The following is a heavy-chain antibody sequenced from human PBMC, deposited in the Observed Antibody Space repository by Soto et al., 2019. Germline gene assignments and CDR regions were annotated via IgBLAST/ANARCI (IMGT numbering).Heavy chain of an antibody. CDR3: ARLEGYYYGMGV. D-gene: IGHD1-1*01. V-gene: IGHV1-69*13. J-gene: IGHJ6*02. Sequence: SVKLSCKASGGTSSSYAISWLRQATGQGLEWKGGIIPICGTANYSQKFQGRVTITADESTSTAYMELSSLRSEDVVVYYCARLEGYYYGMGVWGQGTTGTVSS. CDR2: IIPICGTA. CDR1: GGTSSSYA.